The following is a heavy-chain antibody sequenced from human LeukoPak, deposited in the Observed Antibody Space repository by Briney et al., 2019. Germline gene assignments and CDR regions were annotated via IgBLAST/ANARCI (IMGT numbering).Heavy chain of an antibody. D-gene: IGHD6-13*01. CDR1: GFTFSSYW. CDR2: IKQDGSQK. J-gene: IGHJ4*02. Sequence: GGSLRLSCAASGFTFSSYWMRWVRQAPGKGLEWVANIKQDGSQKNYMDSVKGRFTVSRDNAGNSLFLEMNSLRVEDTAVYYCAREGTPYSSDYWGQGTLVTVSS. CDR3: AREGTPYSSDY. V-gene: IGHV3-7*01.